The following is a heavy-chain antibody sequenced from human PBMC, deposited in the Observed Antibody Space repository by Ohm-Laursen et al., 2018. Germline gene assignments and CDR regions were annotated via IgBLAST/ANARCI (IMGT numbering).Heavy chain of an antibody. CDR2: ISWNSGRI. CDR3: AKGAATVVTSLFDY. V-gene: IGHV3-9*01. CDR1: GFTFDDYA. D-gene: IGHD4-23*01. Sequence: SLRLSCAASGFTFDDYAIHWVRQAPGKGLEWVSSISWNSGRITYADSVKGRFTISRDNAKNSLSLQMNSLRAEDTALYYCAKGAATVVTSLFDYWGQGTLVTVPS. J-gene: IGHJ4*02.